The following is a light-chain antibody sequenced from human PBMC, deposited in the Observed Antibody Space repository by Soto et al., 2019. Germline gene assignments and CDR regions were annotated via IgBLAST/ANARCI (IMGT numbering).Light chain of an antibody. CDR2: DVS. V-gene: IGLV2-14*01. J-gene: IGLJ2*01. CDR3: SSYTSSSTLRV. CDR1: SSDVGGYNY. Sequence: QSVLTQPASVSGSPGQSITISCTGTSSDVGGYNYVSWYQQHPGKAPKLMIYDVSNRPSGVSNRFSGSKSGNTASLTISGLHAEDEADYYCSSYTSSSTLRVFGGGTKVTVL.